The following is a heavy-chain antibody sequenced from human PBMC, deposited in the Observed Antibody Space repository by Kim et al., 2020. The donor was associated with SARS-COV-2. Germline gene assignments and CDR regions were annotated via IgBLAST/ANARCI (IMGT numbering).Heavy chain of an antibody. CDR2: IKSKTDGGTT. V-gene: IGHV3-15*01. CDR3: TTGDCSSTSCPIDY. J-gene: IGHJ4*02. Sequence: GGSLRLSCAASGFTFSNAWMSWVRQAPGKGLEWVGRIKSKTDGGTTDYAAPVKGRFTISRDDSKNTLYLQMNSLKTEDTAVYYCTTGDCSSTSCPIDYWGQGTLVTVSS. CDR1: GFTFSNAW. D-gene: IGHD2-2*01.